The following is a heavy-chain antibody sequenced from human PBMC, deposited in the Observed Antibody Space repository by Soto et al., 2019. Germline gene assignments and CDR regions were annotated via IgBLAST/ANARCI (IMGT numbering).Heavy chain of an antibody. V-gene: IGHV1-3*01. D-gene: IGHD6-25*01. CDR3: ARDGVAAGNINFDY. CDR1: GYTFTNSA. CDR2: ISGGNGNT. J-gene: IGHJ4*02. Sequence: GASVKVSCKASGYTFTNSAMHWVRQAPGQGLEWMGWISGGNGNTKYSPKLQDRVTITRDTSASTAYMELSSLRSEDTALYYCARDGVAAGNINFDYWGQGTLVTVSS.